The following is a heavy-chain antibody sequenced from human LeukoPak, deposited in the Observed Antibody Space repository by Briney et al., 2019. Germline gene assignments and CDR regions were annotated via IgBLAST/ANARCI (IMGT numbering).Heavy chain of an antibody. CDR3: ARDLFPGMDTAMVSMDY. CDR1: GFTFSSYA. CDR2: ISYDGSNK. V-gene: IGHV3-30*04. D-gene: IGHD5-18*01. J-gene: IGHJ4*02. Sequence: GGSLRLSCAASGFTFSSYALHWVRQAPGKGLEWVAVISYDGSNKYYADSVKGRFTISRDNSKNTLYLQMNSLRAEDTAVYYCARDLFPGMDTAMVSMDYWGQGTLVTVSS.